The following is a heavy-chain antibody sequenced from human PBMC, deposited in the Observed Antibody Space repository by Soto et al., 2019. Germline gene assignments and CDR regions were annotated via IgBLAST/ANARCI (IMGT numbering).Heavy chain of an antibody. CDR1: GGSFSGYY. CDR2: INHRGST. CDR3: VRNYCSGGTCYLFFAY. Sequence: QVQLQQWGAGLLKPSETLSLTCAVYGGSFSGYYWGWIRQPPGKGLEWIGEINHRGSTNYNPSLKSRVTISVDTSKNQFSLKLSSVTAADTAVYYCVRNYCSGGTCYLFFAYWGQGALVTVSS. J-gene: IGHJ4*02. V-gene: IGHV4-34*01. D-gene: IGHD2-15*01.